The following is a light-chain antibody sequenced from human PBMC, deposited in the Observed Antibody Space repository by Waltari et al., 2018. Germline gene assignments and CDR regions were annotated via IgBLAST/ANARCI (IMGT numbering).Light chain of an antibody. CDR1: GSAAGASDY. CDR2: DVN. J-gene: IGLJ2*01. CDR3: SSYRRSDIVV. Sequence: QSALTQPASVSGSPGQSITISCSGIGSAAGASDYVSWHQHHPGKAPKIMIYDVNDRPSGVSNRFSGSKSGNTASLTISGLQAEDEADYYCSSYRRSDIVVFGGGTKLTVL. V-gene: IGLV2-14*03.